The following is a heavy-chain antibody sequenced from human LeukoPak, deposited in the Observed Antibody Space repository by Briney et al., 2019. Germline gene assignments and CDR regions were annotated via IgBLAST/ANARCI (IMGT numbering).Heavy chain of an antibody. CDR2: ISGSGGST. J-gene: IGHJ4*02. CDR3: AKDAIFGVVRRFPYYFDY. CDR1: GFTFSSYA. D-gene: IGHD3-3*01. V-gene: IGHV3-23*01. Sequence: GGSLRLSCAASGFTFSSYAMSWVRQAPGKGLEWVSAISGSGGSTYYADSVKGRFTISRDNSKNTLYLQMNSLRAEDTAVYYCAKDAIFGVVRRFPYYFDYWGQGTLVTVSS.